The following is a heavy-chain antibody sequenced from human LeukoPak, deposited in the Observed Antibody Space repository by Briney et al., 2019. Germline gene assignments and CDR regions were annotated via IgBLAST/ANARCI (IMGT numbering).Heavy chain of an antibody. CDR2: IYYSGST. CDR3: ARDSYYDTLPNWYFDL. Sequence: PSETLSLTCTVSGGSISSYYWSWIRQPPGKGLEWIGYIYYSGSTNYNPSLKSRVTISVDTSKNQFSLKLSSVTAADTAVYYCARDSYYDTLPNWYFDLWGRGTLVTVSS. D-gene: IGHD3-9*01. V-gene: IGHV4-59*01. CDR1: GGSISSYY. J-gene: IGHJ2*01.